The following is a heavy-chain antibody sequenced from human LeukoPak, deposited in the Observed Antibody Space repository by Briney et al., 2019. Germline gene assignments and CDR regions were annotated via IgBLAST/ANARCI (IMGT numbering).Heavy chain of an antibody. CDR3: ARANYYYDSSGYYYNYYFDS. D-gene: IGHD3-22*01. CDR1: GDSSSSGSFA. CDR2: IYRSGTT. V-gene: IGHV4-30-2*01. J-gene: IGHJ4*02. Sequence: TSETLSLTCGVSGDSSSSGSFAWSWIRQPPGKGLEWIGYIYRSGTTHYNPSLKSRVTISADRSKNQFSLRLSSMTAADTAVYYCARANYYYDSSGYYYNYYFDSWGQGALVTVSS.